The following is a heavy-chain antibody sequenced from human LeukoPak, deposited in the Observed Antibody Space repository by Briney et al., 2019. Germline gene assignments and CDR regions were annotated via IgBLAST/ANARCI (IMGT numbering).Heavy chain of an antibody. D-gene: IGHD2-21*02. CDR3: ARVPDYGGDADAFDL. J-gene: IGHJ3*01. CDR2: IYYSGST. CDR1: GGSISSYY. Sequence: PSGTLSLTCTVSGGSISSYYWSWIRQPPGKGLEWIGYIYYSGSTNYNPSLKSRVTISVDTSKNQFSLKLSSMTAADTAVYYCARVPDYGGDADAFDLWGQGTMVTVSS. V-gene: IGHV4-59*01.